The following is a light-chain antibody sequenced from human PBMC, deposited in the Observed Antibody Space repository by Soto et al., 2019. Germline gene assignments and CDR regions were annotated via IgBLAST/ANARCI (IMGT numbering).Light chain of an antibody. J-gene: IGLJ1*01. CDR3: CSYAGSPRYV. V-gene: IGLV2-11*01. CDR1: RSDVGGYNY. CDR2: DVS. Sequence: QSALTQPRSVSGSPGQSVTISCTGTRSDVGGYNYVSWYQQHPGKAPKVMIYDVSERPSGVPDRFSGSKSGNTASLTISGLQAEDEADYYCCSYAGSPRYVFGTGTRSPS.